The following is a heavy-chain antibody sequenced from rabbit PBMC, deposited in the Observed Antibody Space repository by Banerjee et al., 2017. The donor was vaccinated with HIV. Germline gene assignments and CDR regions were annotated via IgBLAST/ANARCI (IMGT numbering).Heavy chain of an antibody. CDR1: GFDFSSSA. CDR3: ARGIASGSSSGYYFNL. CDR2: IYAGSSGST. Sequence: QQQLEESGGGLVKPGASLTLTCTASGFDFSSSAMCWVRQAPGRGLEWIACIYAGSSGSTYYASWAKGRFTISKTSSTTVTLQMTSLTAADTATYFCARGIASGSSSGYYFNLWGPGTLVTVS. J-gene: IGHJ4*01. D-gene: IGHD1-1*01. V-gene: IGHV1S45*01.